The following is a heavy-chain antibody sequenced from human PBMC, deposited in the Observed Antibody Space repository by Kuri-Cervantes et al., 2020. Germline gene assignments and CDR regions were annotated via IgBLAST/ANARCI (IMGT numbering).Heavy chain of an antibody. CDR1: GDSVSSGTTA. V-gene: IGHV6-1*01. D-gene: IGHD2-8*01. Sequence: SQTLSLTCAISGDSVSSGTTAWNWIRQSPSRGLEWLGRIYYRSKWYNDYAVSVRSRISINPDTSKNQFSLQLSSVTPEDTAVYYCARGLPGVNLRSYYDSWGQGTLVTVSS. CDR2: IYYRSKWYN. J-gene: IGHJ4*02. CDR3: ARGLPGVNLRSYYDS.